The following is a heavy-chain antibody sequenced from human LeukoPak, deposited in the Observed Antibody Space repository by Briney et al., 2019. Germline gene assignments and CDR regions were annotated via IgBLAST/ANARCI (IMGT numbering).Heavy chain of an antibody. D-gene: IGHD4/OR15-4a*01. CDR2: ISYDGSNK. CDR3: ARGGLVPGTY. J-gene: IGHJ4*02. V-gene: IGHV3-30-3*01. CDR1: GFTFSNYA. Sequence: GGSLRLSCAASGFTFSNYAMHWVRQAPGKGLEWVAVISYDGSNKYYADSVEGRFTISRDNSKNTLYLQMNSLRAEDTAVYYCARGGLVPGTYWGQGTLVTVSS.